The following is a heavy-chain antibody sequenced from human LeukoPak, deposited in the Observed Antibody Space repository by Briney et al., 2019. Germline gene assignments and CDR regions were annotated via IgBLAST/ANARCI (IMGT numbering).Heavy chain of an antibody. CDR1: GFTFDDYA. D-gene: IGHD5-18*01. CDR3: AKDGVKLWLLDY. V-gene: IGHV3-43*02. CDR2: ISGDGCNT. Sequence: GGSLRLSCAASGFTFDDYAMHWVRQAPGKGLEWVSLISGDGCNTYYADSVNGRVTISRDKSKNSMYLQMNSLRTEDTAFYYCAKDGVKLWLLDYWGQGTLVTVSS. J-gene: IGHJ4*02.